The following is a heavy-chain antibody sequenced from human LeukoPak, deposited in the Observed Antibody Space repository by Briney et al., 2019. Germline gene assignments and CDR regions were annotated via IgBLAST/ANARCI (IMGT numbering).Heavy chain of an antibody. CDR3: AKDIGYYDILTGYSEAFDI. CDR2: ISWNSGSI. Sequence: GRSLRLSCAASGFTFDDYAMHWVRHAPGKGLEGVSGISWNSGSIGYADSVKGRFTISRDNAKNSLYLQMNSLRAEDTALYYCAKDIGYYDILTGYSEAFDIWGQGTMVTVSS. J-gene: IGHJ3*02. V-gene: IGHV3-9*01. D-gene: IGHD3-9*01. CDR1: GFTFDDYA.